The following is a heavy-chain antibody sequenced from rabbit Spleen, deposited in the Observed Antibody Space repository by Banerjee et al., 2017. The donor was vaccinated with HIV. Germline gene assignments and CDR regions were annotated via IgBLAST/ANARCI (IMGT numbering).Heavy chain of an antibody. CDR1: GFSFSSGYD. CDR2: IYTGNSKT. D-gene: IGHD8-1*01. CDR3: ARDAGTSFSTYGMDL. V-gene: IGHV1S40*01. Sequence: QQLVESGGGLVKPGASLTLTCKASGFSFSSGYDMCWVRQAPGKGLEWIACIYTGNSKTYYASWAKGRFTISKISSTTVTLQMTSLTAADTATYFCARDAGTSFSTYGMDLWGPGTLVTVS. J-gene: IGHJ6*01.